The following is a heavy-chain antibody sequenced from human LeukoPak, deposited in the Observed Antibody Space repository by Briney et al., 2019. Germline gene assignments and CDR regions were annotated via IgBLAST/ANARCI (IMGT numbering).Heavy chain of an antibody. CDR2: INGDGSTT. CDR1: GFIFSGYW. J-gene: IGHJ4*02. CDR3: TRGFWGWEVDY. Sequence: GGSLRLSCAASGFIFSGYWMLWVRQAPGEGLVCVSRINGDGSTTHYADSVKGRFTISRDNAKNTLYLQMNSLRPEDTALYYCTRGFWGWEVDYWGQGTLATVSS. D-gene: IGHD3-3*01. V-gene: IGHV3-74*01.